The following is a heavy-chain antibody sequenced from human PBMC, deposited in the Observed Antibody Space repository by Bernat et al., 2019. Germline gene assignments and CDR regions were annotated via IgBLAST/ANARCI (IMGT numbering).Heavy chain of an antibody. CDR2: FYYSWST. CDR1: GGPLSSSSYY. Sequence: QLQLQESGPGPVKPSGTLSPTCTVSGGPLSSSSYYLGWIRQPPGQGLEGIGRFYYSWSTYYNPSLKSRVTISVDTSKNQFSLKLSSVTAADTAVYYCAAYDFWSGYYENDYWGQGTLVTVSS. CDR3: AAYDFWSGYYENDY. D-gene: IGHD3-3*01. J-gene: IGHJ4*02. V-gene: IGHV4-39*01.